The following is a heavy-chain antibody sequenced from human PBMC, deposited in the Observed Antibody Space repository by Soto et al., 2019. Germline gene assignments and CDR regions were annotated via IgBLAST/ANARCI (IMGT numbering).Heavy chain of an antibody. D-gene: IGHD2-8*01. Sequence: QVQLQESPPGLVKPSGTLSLTSAVSGDSVSSPYYWCWVRQSPRKGLAWIGEVFHTGTTSYNPSLRSRVPISMDKSINQFSLDLSSVTAADTAVYYCERSVGLYAIHAWGPGTLVIVSS. CDR3: ERSVGLYAIHA. V-gene: IGHV4-4*02. J-gene: IGHJ5*02. CDR1: GDSVSSPYY. CDR2: VFHTGTT.